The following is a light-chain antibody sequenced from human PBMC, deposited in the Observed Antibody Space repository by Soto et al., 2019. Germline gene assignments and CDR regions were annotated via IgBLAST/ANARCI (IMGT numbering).Light chain of an antibody. J-gene: IGLJ1*01. Sequence: QSALTQPASVSGSPGQSITISCTGTSSDVGGYNYVSWYQQYPGKAPKLMIYEVSNRPSGVSNRFSGSKSGNTASLTNSGLQAEDEADYYCSSYTSSSTYVFGAGTKVTVL. CDR2: EVS. CDR3: SSYTSSSTYV. CDR1: SSDVGGYNY. V-gene: IGLV2-14*01.